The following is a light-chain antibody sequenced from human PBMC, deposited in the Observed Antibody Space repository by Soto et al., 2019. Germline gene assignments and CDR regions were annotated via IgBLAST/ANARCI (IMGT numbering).Light chain of an antibody. CDR1: QDVSNY. CDR2: DAS. CDR3: QQYSNLIT. J-gene: IGKJ5*01. V-gene: IGKV1-33*01. Sequence: DIQMTQSPSSLSASVGDRVTITCQASQDVSNYLNWYLQKLGKAPKLLIYDASNLETGVPSRFSGSGSGTYFSFTISSLQPEDFATYYCQQYSNLITFGQGTRLEIK.